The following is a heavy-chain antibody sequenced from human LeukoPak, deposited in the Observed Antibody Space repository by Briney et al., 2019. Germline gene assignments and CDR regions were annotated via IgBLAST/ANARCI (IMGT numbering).Heavy chain of an antibody. D-gene: IGHD6-13*01. CDR1: GGSFSGYY. V-gene: IGHV4-34*01. J-gene: IGHJ4*02. Sequence: SETLSLTCAVYGGSFSGYYWSWIRQPPGKGLEWIGEINHSGSTNYNPSLKSRVTISVDTSKNQFSLKLRSVTAADTAVYYCARRIPGIAAAAHWGQGTLVTVSS. CDR2: INHSGST. CDR3: ARRIPGIAAAAH.